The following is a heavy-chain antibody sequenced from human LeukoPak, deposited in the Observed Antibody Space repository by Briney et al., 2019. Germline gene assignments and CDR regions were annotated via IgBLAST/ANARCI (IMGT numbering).Heavy chain of an antibody. CDR1: GLTLTTFD. J-gene: IGHJ5*01. Sequence: GGSLRLSCTASGLTLTTFDMVWVRQAPGRGLEWVPIISGNNPTKIYADSVKGRFTISRDDLKNTIYLQMDSLRDEDTAFYYCAKGLDTYSSRYLNRIFDSWGQGTLVTVSS. CDR3: AKGLDTYSSRYLNRIFDS. D-gene: IGHD6-25*01. V-gene: IGHV3-23*01. CDR2: ISGNNPTK.